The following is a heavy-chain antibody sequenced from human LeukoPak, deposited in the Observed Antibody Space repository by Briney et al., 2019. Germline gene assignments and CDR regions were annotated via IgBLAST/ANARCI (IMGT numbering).Heavy chain of an antibody. CDR3: ARVLIRYFDWLFPPDAFDI. CDR1: GFTFSSYA. CDR2: IKQDGSEK. Sequence: GGSLRLSCAASGFTFSSYAMSWVRQAPGKGLEWVANIKQDGSEKYYVDSVKGRFTISRDNAKNSLYLQMNSLRAEDTAVYYCARVLIRYFDWLFPPDAFDIWGQGTMVTVSS. J-gene: IGHJ3*02. V-gene: IGHV3-7*01. D-gene: IGHD3-9*01.